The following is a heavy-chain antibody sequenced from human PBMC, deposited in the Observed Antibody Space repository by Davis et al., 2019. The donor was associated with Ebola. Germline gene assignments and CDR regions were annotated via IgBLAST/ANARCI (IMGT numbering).Heavy chain of an antibody. V-gene: IGHV3-48*04. J-gene: IGHJ4*02. CDR2: ISESSTTI. CDR3: ARKRPGTTWFDY. D-gene: IGHD1-1*01. CDR1: GFTFDDYG. Sequence: PGGSLRLSCAASGFTFDDYGMSWVRQAPGKGLEWVSYISESSTTIYYADSVRGRFTISRDNARNSLFLQMHSLRAEDTAVYYCARKRPGTTWFDYWGQGTLVTVSS.